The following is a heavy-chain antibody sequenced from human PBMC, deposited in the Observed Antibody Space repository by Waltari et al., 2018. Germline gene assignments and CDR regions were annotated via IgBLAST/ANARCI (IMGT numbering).Heavy chain of an antibody. V-gene: IGHV4-59*01. CDR3: AGSSSSGPGWFDP. D-gene: IGHD6-6*01. CDR1: GGSISSYY. Sequence: QVQLQESGPGLVKPSETLSLTCTVSGGSISSYYWIWNRQLPGKGLEWIGYIYYSGSTNYNPSLKSRVTISVDTSKNQFSLKLSSVTAADTAVYYCAGSSSSGPGWFDPWGQGTLVTVSS. J-gene: IGHJ5*02. CDR2: IYYSGST.